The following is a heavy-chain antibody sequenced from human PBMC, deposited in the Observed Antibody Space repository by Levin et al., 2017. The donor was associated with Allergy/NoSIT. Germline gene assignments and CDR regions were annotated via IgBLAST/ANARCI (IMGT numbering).Heavy chain of an antibody. Sequence: RGESLKISCKASGGTISSYGITWVRQAPGQGLEWMGGIIPVFGTEDYAQKFQGRVTMTADESTSTAYMELSNLRSGDTAVYYCARDTRLLWLEEPNYYYGMDVWGQGTTVTVSS. D-gene: IGHD3-10*01. CDR3: ARDTRLLWLEEPNYYYGMDV. CDR2: IIPVFGTE. CDR1: GGTISSYG. J-gene: IGHJ6*02. V-gene: IGHV1-69*01.